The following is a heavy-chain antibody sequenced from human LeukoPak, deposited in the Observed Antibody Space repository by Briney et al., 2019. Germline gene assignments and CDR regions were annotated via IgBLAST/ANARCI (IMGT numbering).Heavy chain of an antibody. CDR2: ISSSSSTI. Sequence: GGSLRLSCAASGFTFSDYYMSWIRQAPGKGLEWVSYISSSSSTIYYADSVKGRFTISRDNAKNSLYLQMNSLRAEDTAVYYCARDRKVGATHFDYWGQGTLVTVSS. D-gene: IGHD1-26*01. CDR3: ARDRKVGATHFDY. V-gene: IGHV3-11*04. CDR1: GFTFSDYY. J-gene: IGHJ4*02.